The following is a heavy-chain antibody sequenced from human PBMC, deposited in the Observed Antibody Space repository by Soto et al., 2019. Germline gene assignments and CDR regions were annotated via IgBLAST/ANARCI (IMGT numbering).Heavy chain of an antibody. CDR2: IYSTGST. Sequence: SETLSLTCSFSGASMRTRHYYWSWIRQSPGKGLEWIGYIYSTGSTNYNPSLKSRATISVDTSKKQFSLKLTSATAADTAVYYCARHVLRYFDWLLGPFDIWGPGTMVTVSS. D-gene: IGHD3-9*01. J-gene: IGHJ3*02. CDR1: GASMRTRHYY. CDR3: ARHVLRYFDWLLGPFDI. V-gene: IGHV4-59*08.